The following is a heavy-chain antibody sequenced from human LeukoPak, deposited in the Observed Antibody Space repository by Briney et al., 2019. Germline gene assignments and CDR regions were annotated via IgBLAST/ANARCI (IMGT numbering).Heavy chain of an antibody. Sequence: GGSLRLSCAASGFTFSSYAMHWVRQAPGKGLEWVAVISYDGNNKYYADSVKGRFTISRDNSKNTLYLQMNSLRAEDTAVYYCARGFLEWLPNRTPYYYYGMDVWGQGTTVTVSS. D-gene: IGHD3-3*01. CDR2: ISYDGNNK. J-gene: IGHJ6*02. CDR3: ARGFLEWLPNRTPYYYYGMDV. CDR1: GFTFSSYA. V-gene: IGHV3-30*03.